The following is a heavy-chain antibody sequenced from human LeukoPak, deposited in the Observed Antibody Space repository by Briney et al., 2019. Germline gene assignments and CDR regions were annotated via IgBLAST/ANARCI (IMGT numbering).Heavy chain of an antibody. D-gene: IGHD3-3*01. CDR3: AGQYYFCCGPDY. V-gene: IGHV3-66*04. Sequence: GGSLRLSCVASLVTLSNYYMSSVRQAPGQGLEWVSVIYSGGNTYYADSVKGRFTISRDTAKNTVYLQMNSLRAEDTAVHYCAGQYYFCCGPDYWGQGTLVTVSS. CDR1: LVTLSNYY. CDR2: IYSGGNT. J-gene: IGHJ4*02.